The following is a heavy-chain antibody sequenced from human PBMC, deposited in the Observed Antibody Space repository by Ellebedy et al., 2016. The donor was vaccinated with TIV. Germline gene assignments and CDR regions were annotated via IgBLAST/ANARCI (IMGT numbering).Heavy chain of an antibody. V-gene: IGHV3-74*01. J-gene: IGHJ4*02. CDR1: GFTFSYYW. D-gene: IGHD3-10*01. CDR3: ATDEGIY. CDR2: IDSDGHTT. Sequence: ESLKISCTASGFTFSYYWMHWVRQAPGKGLEWVSRIDSDGHTTRYADLVEGRFTISRDNANNSLYLQMDSLRAEDTAVYYCATDEGIYWGQGTLVTVSS.